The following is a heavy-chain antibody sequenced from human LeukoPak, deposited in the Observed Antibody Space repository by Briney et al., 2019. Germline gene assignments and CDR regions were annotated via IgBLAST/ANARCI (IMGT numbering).Heavy chain of an antibody. CDR1: GGSISSYH. Sequence: SETLSLTCTVSGGSISSYHWSWIRQPPGKGLEWIGYIYYSGSTKYKPSLKSRVTISVDTSKYQFSLKLSSVTAADTAVYYCARGRFLDAFDIWGQGTMVTVSS. CDR2: IYYSGST. D-gene: IGHD3-3*01. J-gene: IGHJ3*02. CDR3: ARGRFLDAFDI. V-gene: IGHV4-59*01.